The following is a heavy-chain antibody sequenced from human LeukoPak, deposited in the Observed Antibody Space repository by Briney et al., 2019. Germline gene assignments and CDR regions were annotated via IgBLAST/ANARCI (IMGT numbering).Heavy chain of an antibody. CDR2: IYYSGST. V-gene: IGHV4-61*01. CDR3: ARDPTYYYDSSGSPL. CDR1: GGSVSSGSYY. J-gene: IGHJ4*02. Sequence: SETLSLTCTVSGGSVSSGSYYWSWIRQPPGKGLEWIGYIYYSGSTNYNPSLKSRVTISVDTSKNQFSLKLSSVTAADTAVYYCARDPTYYYDSSGSPLWGRGTLVTVSS. D-gene: IGHD3-22*01.